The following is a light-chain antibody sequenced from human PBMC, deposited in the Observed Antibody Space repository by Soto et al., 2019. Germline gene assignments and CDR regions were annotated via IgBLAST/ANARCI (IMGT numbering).Light chain of an antibody. Sequence: QAVVTQEPSLTVSPGGTVTLTCGSNTGAVTGGHYPYWFQRKPGQAPRTLIYDTSNKHSWTPARFSGSLLGGKAALTLSGAQPEDEADYYCLLSHGRARVFGGGTQLTVL. J-gene: IGLJ3*02. CDR1: TGAVTGGHY. CDR2: DTS. CDR3: LLSHGRARV. V-gene: IGLV7-46*01.